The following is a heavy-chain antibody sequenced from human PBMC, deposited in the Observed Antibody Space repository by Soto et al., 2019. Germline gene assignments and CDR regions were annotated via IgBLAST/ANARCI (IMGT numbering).Heavy chain of an antibody. CDR2: IYYSGYT. J-gene: IGHJ6*02. Sequence: ILSHTCSVSDGSSSSSIYYWGWNSQPPGKGLEWIGSIYYSGYTYYNPSLKSRVTISVDTSKNQFSLKLSSVTAADTAVYYCARHNGPLYVGYYYDMDVWGQGTTVTVPS. D-gene: IGHD3-16*01. V-gene: IGHV4-39*01. CDR1: DGSSSSSIYY. CDR3: ARHNGPLYVGYYYDMDV.